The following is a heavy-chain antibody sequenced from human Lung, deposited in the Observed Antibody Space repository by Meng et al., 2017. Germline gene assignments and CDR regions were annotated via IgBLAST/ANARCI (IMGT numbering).Heavy chain of an antibody. CDR1: GGSFSDYY. V-gene: IGHV4-34*01. Sequence: QVQLQQLGAGLLKPSGTLSLTFVVSGGSFSDYYWSWIRQPPGKGLEWIGEINHSGSTNYNPSLESRATISVDTSQNNLSLKLSSVTAADSAVYYCARGPTTMAHDFDYWGQGTLVTVSS. CDR2: INHSGST. CDR3: ARGPTTMAHDFDY. J-gene: IGHJ4*02. D-gene: IGHD4-11*01.